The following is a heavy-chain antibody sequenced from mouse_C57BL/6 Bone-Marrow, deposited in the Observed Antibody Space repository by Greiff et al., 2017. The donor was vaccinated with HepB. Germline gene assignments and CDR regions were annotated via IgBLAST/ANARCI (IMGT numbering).Heavy chain of an antibody. V-gene: IGHV1-64*01. Sequence: VKLQQPGAELVKPGASVKLSCKASGYTFTSYWMHWVKQRPGQGLEWIGMIHPNSGSTNYNEKFKSKATLTVDKSSSTAYMQLSSLTSEDSAVYYCARSGDPYYFDYWGQGTTLTVSS. CDR2: IHPNSGST. J-gene: IGHJ2*01. D-gene: IGHD3-2*02. CDR1: GYTFTSYW. CDR3: ARSGDPYYFDY.